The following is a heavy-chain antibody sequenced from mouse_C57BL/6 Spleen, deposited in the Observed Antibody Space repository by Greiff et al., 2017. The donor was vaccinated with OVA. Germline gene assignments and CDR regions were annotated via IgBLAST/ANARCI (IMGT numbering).Heavy chain of an antibody. CDR2: ILPGSGST. CDR1: GYTFTGYW. CDR3: ARGGNYDYGGYFDV. D-gene: IGHD2-4*01. Sequence: QVQLQQSGAELMKPGASVKLSCKATGYTFTGYWIEWVKQRPGHGLEWIGEILPGSGSTNYNEKFKGKATFTAATSSNTAYMQLSSLTTEDSAIYDGARGGNYDYGGYFDVWGTGTTVTVSS. V-gene: IGHV1-9*01. J-gene: IGHJ1*03.